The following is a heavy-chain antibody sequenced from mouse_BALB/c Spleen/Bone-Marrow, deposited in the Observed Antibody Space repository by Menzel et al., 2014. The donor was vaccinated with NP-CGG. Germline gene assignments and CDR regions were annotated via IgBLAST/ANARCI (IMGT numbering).Heavy chain of an antibody. CDR2: IYASGST. J-gene: IGHJ3*02. V-gene: IGHV5-6-5*01. Sequence: EESGGRLVTPGTPLTLTCKASGFPLSSSWMNWVRQAPGKGLEWIGIIYASGSTYYASWAKGRFTISKTSTTVDLRIISPTTEDTATYFCARGDLWGQGTLVTVSA. CDR1: GFPLSSSW. D-gene: IGHD2-13*01. CDR3: ARGDL.